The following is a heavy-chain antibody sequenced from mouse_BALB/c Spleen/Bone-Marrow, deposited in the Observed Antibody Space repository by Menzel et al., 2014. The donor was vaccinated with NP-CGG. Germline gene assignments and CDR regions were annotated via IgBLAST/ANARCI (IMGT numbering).Heavy chain of an antibody. CDR3: ARDSRSTVSHFDY. Sequence: EVMLVESGGGLVQPGGSLRLSCATSGFTFTDYYMNWVRQPPGKALEWLGFIRNKANGYTTEYSASVKGRFTISRDNSQSTLYLQMNTLRAEDSATYYCARDSRSTVSHFDYWGQGTTLTVSS. V-gene: IGHV7-3*02. D-gene: IGHD1-1*01. CDR1: GFTFTDYY. CDR2: IRNKANGYTT. J-gene: IGHJ2*01.